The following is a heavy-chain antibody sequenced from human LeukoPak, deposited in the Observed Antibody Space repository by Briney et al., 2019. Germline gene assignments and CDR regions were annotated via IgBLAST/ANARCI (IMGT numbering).Heavy chain of an antibody. CDR2: IKSKTDGGTT. D-gene: IGHD3-22*01. V-gene: IGHV3-15*01. Sequence: GGSLRLSCAASGFTFSNAWMSWVRQAPGKGLEWVGRIKSKTDGGTTDYAAPVKGRFTISRDDSKNTLYLQMNSLKTEDTAVYYCTSKYYYDSSGYRYFDYWGQGTLVTVSS. J-gene: IGHJ4*02. CDR1: GFTFSNAW. CDR3: TSKYYYDSSGYRYFDY.